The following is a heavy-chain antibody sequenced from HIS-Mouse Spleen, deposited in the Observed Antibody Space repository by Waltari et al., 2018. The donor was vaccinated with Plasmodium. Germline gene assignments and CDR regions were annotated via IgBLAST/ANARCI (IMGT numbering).Heavy chain of an antibody. D-gene: IGHD6-13*01. CDR1: GFTSSRYW. Sequence: EVQLVESGGGLVQPGGSLRRSWSTPGFTSSRYWMRWVRQAPGKGLEWVANIKQDGSEKYYVDSVKGRFTISRDNAKNSLYLQMNSLRAEDTAVYYCASSWYWYFDLWGRGTLVTVSS. J-gene: IGHJ2*01. CDR3: ASSWYWYFDL. CDR2: IKQDGSEK. V-gene: IGHV3-7*01.